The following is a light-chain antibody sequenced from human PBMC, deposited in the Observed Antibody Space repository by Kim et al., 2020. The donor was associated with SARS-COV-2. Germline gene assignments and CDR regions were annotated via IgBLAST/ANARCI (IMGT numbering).Light chain of an antibody. V-gene: IGLV3-21*04. CDR1: NIGSKS. CDR3: QVWDTSSDHHYV. CDR2: CDG. J-gene: IGLJ1*01. Sequence: PGKKRGITCAGSNIGSKSVHGYREKTGQAPVVVMCCDGDLPSGIHERFSGSNSGNTATLTISGVEAGDEADYYCQVWDTSSDHHYVFGTGTKVTVL.